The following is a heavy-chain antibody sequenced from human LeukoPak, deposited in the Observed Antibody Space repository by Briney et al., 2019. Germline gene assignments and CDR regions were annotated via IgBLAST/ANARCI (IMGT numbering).Heavy chain of an antibody. D-gene: IGHD6-13*01. CDR2: IYHSGST. CDR1: GGSISSGGYY. V-gene: IGHV4-30-2*01. J-gene: IGHJ1*01. CDR3: ARVAAGIGFFQH. Sequence: SRTLSLTCTVSGGSISSGGYYWSWIRQPPGKGLEWIGYIYHSGSTYYNPSLKSRVTISVDTSKNQLSLKLSSVTAADTAVYYCARVAAGIGFFQHWGQGTLVTVSS.